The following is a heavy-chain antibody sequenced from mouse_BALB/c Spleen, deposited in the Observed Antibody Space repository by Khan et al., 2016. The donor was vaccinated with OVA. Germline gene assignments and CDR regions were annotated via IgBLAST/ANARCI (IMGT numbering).Heavy chain of an antibody. CDR1: GYSFTSYW. V-gene: IGHV1-5*01. Sequence: EVQLQQSGTVLARPGASVKMSCKASGYSFTSYWMHWVKQRPGLGLEWIGAIYPGISDTRYNQKFKGKAKLTAVTSASTAYMELSSLPNDDSAVYYWTRSYDSYYFDYWGQGTLLTVSS. CDR2: IYPGISDT. J-gene: IGHJ2*01. CDR3: TRSYDSYYFDY. D-gene: IGHD2-4*01.